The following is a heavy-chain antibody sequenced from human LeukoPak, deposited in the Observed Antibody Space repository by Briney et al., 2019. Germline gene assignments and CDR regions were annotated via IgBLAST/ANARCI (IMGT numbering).Heavy chain of an antibody. V-gene: IGHV3-30*02. CDR3: AKDIGMYSSSLDY. CDR2: IRYDGSNK. Sequence: GGSLRLSCAASGFTFSSYGMHWVRQAPGKGLEWVAFIRYDGSNKYYADSVKGRFTISRDNSKNTLYLQMNSLRAEDMALYYCAKDIGMYSSSLDYWGQGTLVTVSS. J-gene: IGHJ4*02. CDR1: GFTFSSYG. D-gene: IGHD6-6*01.